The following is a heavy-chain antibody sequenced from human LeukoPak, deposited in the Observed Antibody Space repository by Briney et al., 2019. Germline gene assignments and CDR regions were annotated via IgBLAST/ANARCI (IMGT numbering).Heavy chain of an antibody. J-gene: IGHJ4*02. CDR1: GYTFSTFY. CDR2: IRPSDGST. V-gene: IGHV1-46*01. D-gene: IGHD4-11*01. CDR3: ASTGPTVQYFDY. Sequence: ASVKVSCKASGYTFSTFYVHGARQAPGQGLEGMGMIRPSDGSTRYAEKFRGRVTMTRDTSTSTVYMEVSRLKSADTAVYYCASTGPTVQYFDYWGQGTLVTVSS.